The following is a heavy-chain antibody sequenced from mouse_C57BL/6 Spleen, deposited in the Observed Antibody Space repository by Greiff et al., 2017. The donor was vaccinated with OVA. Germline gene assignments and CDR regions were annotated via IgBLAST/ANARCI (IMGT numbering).Heavy chain of an antibody. V-gene: IGHV1-85*01. CDR3: ASLTTVVATRYFDV. D-gene: IGHD1-1*01. CDR1: GYTFTSYD. CDR2: IYPRDGST. J-gene: IGHJ1*03. Sequence: QVQLQQSGPELVKPGASVKLSCKASGYTFTSYDINWVKQRPGQGLEWIGWIYPRDGSTKYNEKFKGKATLTVDTSSSTAYMELHSLTSEDSAVYFCASLTTVVATRYFDVWGTGTTVTVSS.